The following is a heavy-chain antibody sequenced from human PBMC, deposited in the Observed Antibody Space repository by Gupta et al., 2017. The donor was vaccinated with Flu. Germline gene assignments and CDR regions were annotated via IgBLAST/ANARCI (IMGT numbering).Heavy chain of an antibody. J-gene: IGHJ4*02. CDR1: DSSISSGHY. CDR3: ARGGRMSVAASYFDF. V-gene: IGHV4-38-2*02. D-gene: IGHD6-19*01. Sequence: QVHLQESGPGLVKPSETLSLTCSVCDSSISSGHYWGWIRQPPGKGLEWIATIDHRGNYYINPSLRSRVTISVVPSENQFSLKLYSVTAADRALYYCARGGRMSVAASYFDFWGQGTLVNVSS. CDR2: IDHRGNY.